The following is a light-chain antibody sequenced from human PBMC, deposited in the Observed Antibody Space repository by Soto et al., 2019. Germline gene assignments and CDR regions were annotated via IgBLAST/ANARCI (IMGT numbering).Light chain of an antibody. J-gene: IGKJ3*01. CDR3: QQYGVSPLT. Sequence: EIVLTQSPGTLSLSPGERATLSCRASQSVSSTYLAWYKQKPGQAPRLLIYGASSRATGIPARFSGSGSGTDFTLTISRLEPEDFAVYYCQQYGVSPLTFGPGTKVDIK. V-gene: IGKV3-20*01. CDR2: GAS. CDR1: QSVSSTY.